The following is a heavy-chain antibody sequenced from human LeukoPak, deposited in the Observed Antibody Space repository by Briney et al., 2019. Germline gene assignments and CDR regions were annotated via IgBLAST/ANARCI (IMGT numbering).Heavy chain of an antibody. CDR1: GYTFTGYY. V-gene: IGHV1-2*02. J-gene: IGHJ6*03. D-gene: IGHD6-13*01. CDR2: INPNSGGT. CDR3: ARDPLEIAAAVSYYYYYMDV. Sequence: ASVKVSCKASGYTFTGYYMHWVRQAPGQGLEWMGWINPNSGGTNYAQKFQGRVTMTRDTSISTAYMELSRLRSDDTAVYYCARDPLEIAAAVSYYYYYMDVWGKGTTVTVSS.